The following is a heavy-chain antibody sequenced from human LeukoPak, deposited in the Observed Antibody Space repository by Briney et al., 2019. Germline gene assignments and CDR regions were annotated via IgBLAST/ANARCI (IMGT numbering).Heavy chain of an antibody. CDR3: VEEFAGTLGY. J-gene: IGHJ4*02. CDR1: GFTCTRCG. CDR2: IRKDGSDE. Sequence: PGGSLRLSCAASGFTCTRCGLAWVRQAPGKGLEWVAYIRKDGSDEHYADSVMGRFSISRDNFKNTLYLQMDSLRREDTAVYYCVEEFAGTLGYWGQGTLVTVSS. D-gene: IGHD6-13*01. V-gene: IGHV3-30*02.